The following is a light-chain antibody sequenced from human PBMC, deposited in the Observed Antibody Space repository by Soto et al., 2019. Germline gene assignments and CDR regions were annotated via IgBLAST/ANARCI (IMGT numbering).Light chain of an antibody. CDR2: GAS. J-gene: IGKJ2*01. V-gene: IGKV3-15*01. Sequence: ILMTQSPATLSVSPGQTSTLSSRASHSISSYVAWYQQKPGQAPRLLIYGASTTATGIPDRFSGSGSGTEFTLTISRLQSEDFAVYNCQQDSKLPQTFGQGTKVDIK. CDR1: HSISSY. CDR3: QQDSKLPQT.